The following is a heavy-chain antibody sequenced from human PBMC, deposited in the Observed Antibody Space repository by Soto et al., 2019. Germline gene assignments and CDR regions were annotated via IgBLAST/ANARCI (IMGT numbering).Heavy chain of an antibody. V-gene: IGHV4-61*01. D-gene: IGHD1-20*01. CDR2: VYYSGST. CDR3: ARDSINSWFDP. Sequence: QVQLRESGAGLVKPSETLSLTCSVSGGSVSSHTYYWSWIRQPPGKGLEWIGYVYYSGSTNYNPSLKSRVTISVDTSKNQFSLRLNSVTAADTAVYYCARDSINSWFDPWGQGALVTVSS. J-gene: IGHJ5*02. CDR1: GGSVSSHTYY.